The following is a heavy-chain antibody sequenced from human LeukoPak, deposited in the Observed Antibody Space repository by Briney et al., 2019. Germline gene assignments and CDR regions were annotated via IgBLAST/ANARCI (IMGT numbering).Heavy chain of an antibody. CDR1: GFTFSSYW. D-gene: IGHD6-19*01. J-gene: IGHJ4*02. CDR2: INSDGSST. V-gene: IGHV3-74*01. CDR3: ARDQGYSSGWSLGY. Sequence: GGSLRLSCPASGFTFSSYWMHWVRQAPGKGLGWVSRINSDGSSTSYADSVKGRFTISRDNAKNTLYLQMNSLRAEDTAVYYCARDQGYSSGWSLGYWGQGTLVTVSS.